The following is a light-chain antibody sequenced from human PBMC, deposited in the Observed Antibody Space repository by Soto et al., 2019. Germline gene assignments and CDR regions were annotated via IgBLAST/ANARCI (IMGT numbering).Light chain of an antibody. Sequence: DIQMTQSPSTLSASVGDRVTITCRASQSISSWLAWYQQKPGKAPKLLIYKASSLESGVPSRFSCSGSGTEFTLTISSLQPDDFATYYCQQYNRGTFGQGTKVEIK. CDR2: KAS. J-gene: IGKJ1*01. V-gene: IGKV1-5*03. CDR1: QSISSW. CDR3: QQYNRGT.